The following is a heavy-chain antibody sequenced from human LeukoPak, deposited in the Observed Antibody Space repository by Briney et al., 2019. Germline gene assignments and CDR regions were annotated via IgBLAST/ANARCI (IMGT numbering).Heavy chain of an antibody. CDR2: IYYSGST. V-gene: IGHV4-59*01. CDR3: ARAFVVDSSEKPEIHFDY. Sequence: SETLPLTCPVSGGSISSYYWSWIRQPPGKGLEWIGYIYYSGSTNYNPSLKSRLTISVDTSKNQFSLKLSSVTAADTAVYYCARAFVVDSSEKPEIHFDYWGQGTLVTVSS. CDR1: GGSISSYY. J-gene: IGHJ4*02. D-gene: IGHD3-22*01.